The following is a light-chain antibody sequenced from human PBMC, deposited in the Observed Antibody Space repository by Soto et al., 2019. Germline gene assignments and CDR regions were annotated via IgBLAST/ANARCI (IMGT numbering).Light chain of an antibody. J-gene: IGLJ2*01. CDR2: EVS. CDR3: SSYTSAITLL. Sequence: QSALTQPASISGSPGQSITISCTGTSSDIGNYNYVSWYQQHPGQAPKLIIYEVSNRPSGVSNRFSGSKSGYTASLTISGLQAEDEAEYYCSSYTSAITLLFGGGTKVTVL. CDR1: SSDIGNYNY. V-gene: IGLV2-14*01.